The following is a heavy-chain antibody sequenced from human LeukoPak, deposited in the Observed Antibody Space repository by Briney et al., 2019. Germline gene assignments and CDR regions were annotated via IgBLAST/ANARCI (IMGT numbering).Heavy chain of an antibody. CDR3: ARERDSRGY. CDR1: GFTVNSNY. V-gene: IGHV3-66*01. D-gene: IGHD3-22*01. J-gene: IGHJ4*02. Sequence: GGALRLSCAASGFTVNSNYMTWVRQAPGKGLEWVSVIYSGGGTYYADSVKGRFTISRDNSKNTLYLQMNSLRAEDTAVYYCARERDSRGYWGQGTLVTVSS. CDR2: IYSGGGT.